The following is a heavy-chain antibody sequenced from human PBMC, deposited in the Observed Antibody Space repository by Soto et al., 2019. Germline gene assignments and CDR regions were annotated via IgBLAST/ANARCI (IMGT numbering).Heavy chain of an antibody. V-gene: IGHV3-23*01. J-gene: IGHJ4*02. Sequence: EVQLLESGGGLVQPGESLRLSCAASGFTFSSYAMSWVRQAPGKGLEWVSVISGSDDSTYYADSVKGRFTISRDNSKNTLYLQMNGLRAEDTAVYYWAKRSSSSTVDYWGQGTLVTVSA. CDR2: ISGSDDST. D-gene: IGHD6-6*01. CDR3: AKRSSSSTVDY. CDR1: GFTFSSYA.